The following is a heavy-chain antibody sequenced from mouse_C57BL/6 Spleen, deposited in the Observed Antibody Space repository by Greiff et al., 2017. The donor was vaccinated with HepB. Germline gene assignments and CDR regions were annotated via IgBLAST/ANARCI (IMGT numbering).Heavy chain of an antibody. Sequence: VQLQQPGAELVKPGASVKLSCKASGYTFTSYWMHWVKQRPGQGLEWIGMIHPNSGSTNYNEKFKSKATLTVDKSSSTAYMQLSSLTSEDSAVYYCSTGTGGYWYFDVWGTGTTVTVSS. CDR3: STGTGGYWYFDV. D-gene: IGHD4-1*01. CDR1: GYTFTSYW. V-gene: IGHV1-64*01. J-gene: IGHJ1*03. CDR2: IHPNSGST.